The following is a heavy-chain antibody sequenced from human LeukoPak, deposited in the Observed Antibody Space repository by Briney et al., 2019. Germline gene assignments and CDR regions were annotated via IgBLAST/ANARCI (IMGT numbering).Heavy chain of an antibody. CDR2: ISRSGDNT. J-gene: IGHJ6*04. Sequence: PGGSLRLSCEASGFTFNRYAMSWVRQAPGKGLEWVSGISRSGDNTSYADSVKGPFTISRDNSKNTLYLQMNTLRAEDTAVYYCAKMVISSGWSPSHYYGMDVWGKGTTVTVSP. V-gene: IGHV3-23*01. CDR1: GFTFNRYA. D-gene: IGHD6-13*01. CDR3: AKMVISSGWSPSHYYGMDV.